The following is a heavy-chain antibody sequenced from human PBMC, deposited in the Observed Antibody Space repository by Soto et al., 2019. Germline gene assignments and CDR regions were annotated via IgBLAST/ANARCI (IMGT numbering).Heavy chain of an antibody. CDR3: ARAVEMATAPLRT. Sequence: QVQLVQSGAEVRKPGSSVKVSCLASGQSFRRDAFSWVRQAPGQGLEWMAGIVPMFGTENYSEKFHERVRITADDSTSTVYLEISSLRSEDTAVYCCARAVEMATAPLRTWGQGTAVTVSS. V-gene: IGHV1-69*19. J-gene: IGHJ5*02. D-gene: IGHD5-18*01. CDR1: GQSFRRDA. CDR2: IVPMFGTE.